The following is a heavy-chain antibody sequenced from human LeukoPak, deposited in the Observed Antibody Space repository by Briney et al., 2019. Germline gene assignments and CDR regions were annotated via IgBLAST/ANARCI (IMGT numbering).Heavy chain of an antibody. V-gene: IGHV1-69*13. J-gene: IGHJ3*02. CDR3: ARDPRDTSAFDI. Sequence: SVKVSCKASGGTFSSYAISWVRQAPGQGLEWMGGIIPIFGTANCAQKFQGRVTITADESTSTAYMELSSLRSEDTAVYYCARDPRDTSAFDIWGQGTMVTVSS. CDR1: GGTFSSYA. CDR2: IIPIFGTA. D-gene: IGHD5-18*01.